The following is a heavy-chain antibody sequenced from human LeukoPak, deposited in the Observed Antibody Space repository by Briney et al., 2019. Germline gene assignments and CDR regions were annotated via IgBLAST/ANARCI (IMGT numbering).Heavy chain of an antibody. D-gene: IGHD6-19*01. J-gene: IGHJ4*02. CDR2: INTNTGNP. Sequence: GASVKVSCKASGYTFTSYAMNWVRQAPGQGLEWMGWINTNTGNPTYAQGFTGRFVFSLDTSVSTAYLQISSLKAEDTAVYYCARENVGQWLVPTGFDYWGQGTLVTVSS. CDR1: GYTFTSYA. CDR3: ARENVGQWLVPTGFDY. V-gene: IGHV7-4-1*02.